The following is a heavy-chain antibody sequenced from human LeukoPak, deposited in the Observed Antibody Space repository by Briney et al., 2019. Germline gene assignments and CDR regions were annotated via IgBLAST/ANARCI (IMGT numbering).Heavy chain of an antibody. V-gene: IGHV3-15*01. CDR1: GFTFSNAW. D-gene: IGHD6-19*01. J-gene: IGHJ6*02. CDR2: IKSKTDGGTT. Sequence: GGSLRLSCAASGFTFSNAWMSWVRQAPGKGLEWVGRIKSKTDGGTTDYAAPVKGRFTISRDDSKNTLYLQMNSLKTEDTAVYYCTTLWEWLDDYYYGTDVWGQGTTVTVSS. CDR3: TTLWEWLDDYYYGTDV.